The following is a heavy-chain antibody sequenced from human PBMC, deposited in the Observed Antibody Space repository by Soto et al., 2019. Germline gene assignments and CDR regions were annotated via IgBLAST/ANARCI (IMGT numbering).Heavy chain of an antibody. V-gene: IGHV3-21*01. D-gene: IGHD5-18*01. Sequence: GGALRLSCAASGVTLSSYSMNWVRQAPEKVLDWVSSISSSSSYICYVDIVKGPVTISRDNAKNSLYLQMNSLRAYDTAVYYCARARVIQLWLAYYFDYWGQGTLVTVSS. J-gene: IGHJ4*03. CDR1: GVTLSSYS. CDR3: ARARVIQLWLAYYFDY. CDR2: ISSSSSYI.